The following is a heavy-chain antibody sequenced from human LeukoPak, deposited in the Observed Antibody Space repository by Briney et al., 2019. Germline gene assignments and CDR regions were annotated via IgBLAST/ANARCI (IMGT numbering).Heavy chain of an antibody. Sequence: TGGYLRLSCAASGFTFSSYAMSWVRQAPGKGLEWVSGISGSGSSTYYADSVKGRFTISRGNSKNTLNLQMNSLRAEDTAVYYCANHSDTAMVYAYWGQGTLVTVSS. D-gene: IGHD5-18*01. CDR2: ISGSGSST. CDR1: GFTFSSYA. J-gene: IGHJ4*02. V-gene: IGHV3-23*01. CDR3: ANHSDTAMVYAY.